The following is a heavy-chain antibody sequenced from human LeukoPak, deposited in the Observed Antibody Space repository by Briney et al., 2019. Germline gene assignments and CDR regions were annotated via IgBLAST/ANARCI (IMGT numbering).Heavy chain of an antibody. CDR2: ISYDGSNK. J-gene: IGHJ4*02. Sequence: PGGSLRLSCAASGFTFSSYRMNWVRQAPGKGLEWVAVISYDGSNKYYADSVKGRFTISRDNSKNTLYLQMNSLRAEDTAVYYCTTYLGVMDLSYLQYWGQGTLVTVSS. V-gene: IGHV3-30*03. CDR1: GFTFSSYR. D-gene: IGHD3-10*01. CDR3: TTYLGVMDLSYLQY.